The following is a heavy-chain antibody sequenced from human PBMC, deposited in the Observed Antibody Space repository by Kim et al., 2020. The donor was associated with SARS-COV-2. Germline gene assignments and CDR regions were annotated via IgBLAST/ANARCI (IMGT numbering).Heavy chain of an antibody. D-gene: IGHD6-19*01. V-gene: IGHV4-59*08. Sequence: SETLSLTCTVSGGSVSSNSWNWIRQPPGKGLEWIGYIYYSGSTNYNPSLKSRVTLSVDTPKNQFSLRLSSVTAADTAVYYCARHLGFTSGWLEYWGQGTLVTVSS. CDR3: ARHLGFTSGWLEY. CDR1: GGSVSSNS. CDR2: IYYSGST. J-gene: IGHJ4*02.